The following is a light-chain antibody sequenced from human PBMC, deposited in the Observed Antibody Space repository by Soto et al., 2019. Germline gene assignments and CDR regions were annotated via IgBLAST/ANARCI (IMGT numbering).Light chain of an antibody. CDR1: SSDVGGYNY. J-gene: IGLJ3*02. CDR2: EVS. CDR3: SSYAGSNKGV. V-gene: IGLV2-8*01. Sequence: QSALTQPPSASGSPGQSVTISCTGTSSDVGGYNYVSWYQQHPGKVPKLMIYEVSKRPSGVPDRFSGSKSGNTASLTVSGLQAEGEADYYCSSYAGSNKGVFGGGTQLTVL.